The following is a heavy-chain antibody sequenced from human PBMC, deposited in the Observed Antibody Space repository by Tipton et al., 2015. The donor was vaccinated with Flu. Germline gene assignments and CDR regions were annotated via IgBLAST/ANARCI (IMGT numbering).Heavy chain of an antibody. J-gene: IGHJ4*02. D-gene: IGHD6-19*01. CDR3: ARSVTYYYDSSGSTFDY. Sequence: TLSLTCAVYGGSFSGYYWSWIRQPAGKGLEWIGRIYSSGSTSYNPSLKSRVTMSVDTAENQFSLRLSSVTAADTAVYYCARSVTYYYDSSGSTFDYWGQGTLVTVSS. CDR2: IYSSGST. CDR1: GGSFSGYY. V-gene: IGHV4-59*10.